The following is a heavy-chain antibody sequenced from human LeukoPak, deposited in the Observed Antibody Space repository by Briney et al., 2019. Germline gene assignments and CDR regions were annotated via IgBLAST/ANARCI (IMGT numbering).Heavy chain of an antibody. CDR2: IWYDGSNK. V-gene: IGHV3-33*01. J-gene: IGHJ4*02. CDR1: GLTFSSYG. CDR3: ARDGSGRDIDY. Sequence: GGSLRLSCAASGLTFSSYGMHWVRQAPGKGLEWVAFIWYDGSNKYYADSVKGRFTISSDDSKKAVYLEMNSLRVEDTALYYCARDGSGRDIDYWGQGTRVTVSS. D-gene: IGHD1-26*01.